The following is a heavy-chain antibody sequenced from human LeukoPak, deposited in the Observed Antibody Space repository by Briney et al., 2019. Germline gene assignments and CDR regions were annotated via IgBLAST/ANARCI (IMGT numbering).Heavy chain of an antibody. CDR1: GFTFSTYA. CDR2: ISGSGDST. Sequence: GGSLRLSCAASGFTFSTYAVNWVRQAPGKGLEWVSTISGSGDSTYYADSVKGRFTISRDNSKDTLYLQMSSVRAEDTAVYYCARDFSYWGQGTLVTVSS. J-gene: IGHJ4*02. CDR3: ARDFSY. V-gene: IGHV3-23*01.